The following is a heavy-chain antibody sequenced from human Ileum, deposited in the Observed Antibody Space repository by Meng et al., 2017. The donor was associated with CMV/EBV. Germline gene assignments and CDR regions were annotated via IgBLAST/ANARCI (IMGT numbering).Heavy chain of an antibody. CDR2: INPNSGGT. Sequence: ASVKVSCKASGYTFTGYYMHWVRQAPGQGLEWMGWINPNSGGTNYAQKFQGRVTMTRDTSITTAYMELSRLRSDDTAVYYCARAMVPRDYYYYGMDVWGQGTTVTVPS. J-gene: IGHJ6*02. CDR1: GYTFTGYY. V-gene: IGHV1-2*02. D-gene: IGHD5-18*01. CDR3: ARAMVPRDYYYYGMDV.